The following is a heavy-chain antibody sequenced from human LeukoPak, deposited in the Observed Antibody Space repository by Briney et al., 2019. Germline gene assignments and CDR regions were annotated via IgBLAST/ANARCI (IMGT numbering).Heavy chain of an antibody. CDR2: INPNSGGT. V-gene: IGHV1-2*02. D-gene: IGHD2-2*02. CDR3: ARRVPAGIGAFDI. Sequence: ASVKVSCKATGYTFTGYYMHWVRQGPGQGLEWMGWINPNSGGTTYAQIFQGRVTMTRETSISTAYMELSRLRSDDTAVYYCARRVPAGIGAFDIWGQGTMVTVSS. J-gene: IGHJ3*02. CDR1: GYTFTGYY.